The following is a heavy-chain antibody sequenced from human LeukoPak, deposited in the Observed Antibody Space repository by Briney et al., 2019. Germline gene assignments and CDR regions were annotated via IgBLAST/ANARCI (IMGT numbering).Heavy chain of an antibody. Sequence: ASVKVSCKASGYTFTTYAIHWVRQAPGQGLEWMGWINTGTGNPTYALGFTGQFVFSVDTSVSTAYLQISSLKADDTAVYYCARDIPNWATDVWGKGTTVTVPS. CDR3: ARDIPNWATDV. V-gene: IGHV7-4-1*02. J-gene: IGHJ6*03. CDR1: GYTFTTYA. CDR2: INTGTGNP. D-gene: IGHD7-27*01.